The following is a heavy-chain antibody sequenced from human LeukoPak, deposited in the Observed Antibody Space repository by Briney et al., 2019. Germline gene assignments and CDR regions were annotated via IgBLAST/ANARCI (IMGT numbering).Heavy chain of an antibody. Sequence: SGGSLRLSCAASGFTFNRYGMHWVRQAPGKGLEWVAMIWYDGSNKNYADSVKGRFTISRDNSKNTLSLHMNSLRVEDTAVYYCARGREVTKGNWFDPWGQGTLVTVSS. V-gene: IGHV3-33*01. CDR3: ARGREVTKGNWFDP. J-gene: IGHJ5*02. CDR1: GFTFNRYG. CDR2: IWYDGSNK. D-gene: IGHD4-17*01.